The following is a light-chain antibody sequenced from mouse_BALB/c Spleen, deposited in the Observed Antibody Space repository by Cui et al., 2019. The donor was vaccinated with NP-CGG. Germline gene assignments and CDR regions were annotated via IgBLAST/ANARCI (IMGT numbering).Light chain of an antibody. V-gene: IGLV1*01. Sequence: QAVVTQESALTTSPGETVTLTFRSSTGAITTSNYANWVQEKPDHLFTGLIGGTNNRAPGVPARFSGSLIGDKAALTITGAQTEDEAIYFCALWCSNHWVFGGGIKLTVL. J-gene: IGLJ1*01. CDR3: ALWCSNHWV. CDR1: TGAITTSNY. CDR2: GTN.